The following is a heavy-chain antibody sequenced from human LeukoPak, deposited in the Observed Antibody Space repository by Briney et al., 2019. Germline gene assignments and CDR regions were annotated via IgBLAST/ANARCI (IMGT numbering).Heavy chain of an antibody. Sequence: GGSLRLSCAASGFPFSDYYMSWIRQAPGKGLEWVSYISSGGSIIYYADSVKGRFTISRDNAKNSLYLQMNSLRAEDTAVYYCARGDSGYSGYDTIVGANYFDYWGQGTLVTVSS. D-gene: IGHD5-12*01. CDR1: GFPFSDYY. CDR3: ARGDSGYSGYDTIVGANYFDY. V-gene: IGHV3-11*04. J-gene: IGHJ4*02. CDR2: ISSGGSII.